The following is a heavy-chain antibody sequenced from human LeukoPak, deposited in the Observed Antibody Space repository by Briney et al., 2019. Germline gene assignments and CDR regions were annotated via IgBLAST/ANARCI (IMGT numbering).Heavy chain of an antibody. Sequence: ASVKVSCKVSGYTLTELSMHWVRQAPGKGLEWMGGFDPEDGETIYAQKFQGRVTMTEDTSTDTAYMELSSLRSEDTAVYYCATRNNWNDGWFDPGAREPWSPSPQ. CDR3: ATRNNWNDGWFDP. CDR2: FDPEDGET. CDR1: GYTLTELS. D-gene: IGHD1-1*01. V-gene: IGHV1-24*01. J-gene: IGHJ5*02.